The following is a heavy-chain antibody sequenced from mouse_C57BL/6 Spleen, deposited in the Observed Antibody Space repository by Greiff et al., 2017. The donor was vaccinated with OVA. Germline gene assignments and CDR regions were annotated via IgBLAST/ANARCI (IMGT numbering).Heavy chain of an antibody. CDR1: GYTFTSYG. Sequence: QVQLKQSGAELARPGASVKLSCKASGYTFTSYGISWVKQRTGQGLEWIGEIYPRSGNTYYNERFKGKATLTADKSSSTAYMELRSLTSEDSAVYFCARWGYDYVGNLDYWGQGTTLTVSS. V-gene: IGHV1-81*01. D-gene: IGHD2-4*01. J-gene: IGHJ2*01. CDR2: IYPRSGNT. CDR3: ARWGYDYVGNLDY.